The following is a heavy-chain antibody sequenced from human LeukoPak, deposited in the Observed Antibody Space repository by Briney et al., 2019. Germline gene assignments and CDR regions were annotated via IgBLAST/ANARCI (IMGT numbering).Heavy chain of an antibody. CDR1: GFTFSSYA. V-gene: IGHV3-23*01. CDR2: ISGSDGRT. Sequence: GGSLRLSCAASGFTFSSYAMSWVRQAPGKGLEWVSGISGSDGRTYYADSVKGRFTISRDNSKNTLYLQMDNLRAEDTAIYYCAEDIRIWFVELFSWGQGTLVTVSS. CDR3: AEDIRIWFVELFS. J-gene: IGHJ5*02. D-gene: IGHD3-10*01.